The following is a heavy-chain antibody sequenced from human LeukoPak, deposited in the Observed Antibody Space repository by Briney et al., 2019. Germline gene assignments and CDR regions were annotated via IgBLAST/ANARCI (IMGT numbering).Heavy chain of an antibody. Sequence: SETLSLTCAVSGYSISGSNWWGWIRQPPGKGLEWIGYIYYSGSTYYNPSLKSRVTMSVDTSKNQFSLKLSSVTAVDTAVYYCARAKAGVTGVHDYWGQGTLVTVSS. J-gene: IGHJ4*02. D-gene: IGHD3-10*01. V-gene: IGHV4-28*03. CDR3: ARAKAGVTGVHDY. CDR2: IYYSGST. CDR1: GYSISGSNW.